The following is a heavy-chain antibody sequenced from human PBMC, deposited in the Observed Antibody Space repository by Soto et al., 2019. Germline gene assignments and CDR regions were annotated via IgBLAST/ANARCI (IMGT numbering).Heavy chain of an antibody. Sequence: ASVKVSCKASGYGFTDYFMHWVRQAPGQGLEWMGWINPKSGVTNYAQRFQGRVTMTIDTSITTAYMDLSSLKSDDTAVYYCATDSDYSSSWAYWGQGTPVTVSS. V-gene: IGHV1-2*02. J-gene: IGHJ4*02. CDR3: ATDSDYSSSWAY. CDR1: GYGFTDYF. CDR2: INPKSGVT. D-gene: IGHD4-4*01.